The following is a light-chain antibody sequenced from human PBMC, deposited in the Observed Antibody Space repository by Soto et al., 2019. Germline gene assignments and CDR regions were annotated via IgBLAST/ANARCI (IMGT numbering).Light chain of an antibody. V-gene: IGKV3-15*01. CDR2: AAS. Sequence: EIVLTQSPVTLSVSPGESATLSCRASQSVGFNLAWYQQKPGQAPRLLIYAASTRATGIPARFSGSGSGTEFTLTISSLQSGDFAVYYCQQYNRWYTFGQGTKLEIK. J-gene: IGKJ2*01. CDR1: QSVGFN. CDR3: QQYNRWYT.